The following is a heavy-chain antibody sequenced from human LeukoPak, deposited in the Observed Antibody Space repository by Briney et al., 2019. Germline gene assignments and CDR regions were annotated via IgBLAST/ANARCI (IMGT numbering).Heavy chain of an antibody. V-gene: IGHV3-33*06. D-gene: IGHD4-17*01. CDR3: AKTTEGGFDY. J-gene: IGHJ4*02. CDR1: GFTFSSYG. Sequence: YPGRSLRLSCAASGFTFSSYGMHWVRQAPGRGLEWVAVIWNDGSHKYYADSVKGRFTISRDNSKNTLYLQMNSLRAEDTAVYYCAKTTEGGFDYWGQGTLVTVSS. CDR2: IWNDGSHK.